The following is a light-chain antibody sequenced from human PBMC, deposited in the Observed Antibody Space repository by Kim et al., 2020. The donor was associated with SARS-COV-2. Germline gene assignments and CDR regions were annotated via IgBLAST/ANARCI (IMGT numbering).Light chain of an antibody. CDR1: RLGDKY. CDR2: QDN. Sequence: VAPKTTASITCSGDRLGDKYAYWYQQKPGQAPVLVIYQDNKRPSGIPERFSGSNSGSTATLTISGTQAMDEADYYCQAWDSSTVVFGGGTQLTVL. V-gene: IGLV3-1*01. J-gene: IGLJ2*01. CDR3: QAWDSSTVV.